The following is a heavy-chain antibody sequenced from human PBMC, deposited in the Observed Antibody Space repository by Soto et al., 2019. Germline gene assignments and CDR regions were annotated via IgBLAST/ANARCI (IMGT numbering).Heavy chain of an antibody. Sequence: QITLNESGPTVVRPTETLTLTCRFSGFSLTTSGVGVGWIRQSPGKAPEWLASIYWDCDKRYSAFLKSRLTITKDTSKNPVVLTVSDLDPTDTATYYCAHRVLRTVFGLVTTTAIYFDFWGQGTPVAVSS. CDR1: GFSLTTSGVG. V-gene: IGHV2-5*02. J-gene: IGHJ4*02. CDR3: AHRVLRTVFGLVTTTAIYFDF. CDR2: IYWDCDK. D-gene: IGHD3-3*01.